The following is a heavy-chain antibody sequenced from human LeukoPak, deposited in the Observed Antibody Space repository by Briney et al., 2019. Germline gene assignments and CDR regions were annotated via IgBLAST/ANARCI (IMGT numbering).Heavy chain of an antibody. J-gene: IGHJ5*02. V-gene: IGHV3-74*01. CDR1: GFTFSSYW. CDR3: ARAVISGSYSPPWFDP. D-gene: IGHD1-26*01. CDR2: INTDGSST. Sequence: GGSLRLSCAASGFTFSSYWMHWVRQAPGKGLVWVSRINTDGSSTSYADSVKGRFTISRDNAKNTLYLQMNSLRAEDTAVYYCARAVISGSYSPPWFDPWAQGTLVTVSS.